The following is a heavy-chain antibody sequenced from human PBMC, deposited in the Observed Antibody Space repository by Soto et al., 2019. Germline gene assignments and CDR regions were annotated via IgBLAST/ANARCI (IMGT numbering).Heavy chain of an antibody. V-gene: IGHV3-9*01. D-gene: IGHD4-4*01. CDR2: ISWNSGII. J-gene: IGHJ6*02. CDR3: AKDIGYSSPYYGMDV. CDR1: GFTVSSNY. Sequence: EVQLVESGGGLIQPGGSLRLSCAASGFTVSSNYMSWVRQAPGKGLEWVSGISWNSGIIGYADSVKGRFTISRDNAKNSLYLQMNSLRAEDTALYYCAKDIGYSSPYYGMDVWGQGTTVTVSS.